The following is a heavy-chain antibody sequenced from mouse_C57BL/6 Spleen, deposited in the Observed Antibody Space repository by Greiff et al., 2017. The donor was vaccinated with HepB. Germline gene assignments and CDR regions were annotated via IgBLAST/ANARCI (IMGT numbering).Heavy chain of an antibody. Sequence: VQLQQPGAELVRPGTSVKLSCKASGYTFTSYWMHWVKQRPGQGLEWIGVIDPSDSYTNYNQKFKGKATLTVDTSSSTAYMQLSSLTSEDSAVYYCARSGYYGSSHAMDYWGQGTSVTVSS. D-gene: IGHD1-1*01. CDR1: GYTFTSYW. J-gene: IGHJ4*01. V-gene: IGHV1-59*01. CDR3: ARSGYYGSSHAMDY. CDR2: IDPSDSYT.